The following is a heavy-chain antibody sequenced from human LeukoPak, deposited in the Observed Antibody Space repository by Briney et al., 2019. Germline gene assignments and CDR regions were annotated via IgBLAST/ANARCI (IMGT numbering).Heavy chain of an antibody. Sequence: SETLSLTCTVSGGSISSSSYYWGWIRQPPGKGLEWIGSIYYSGSTYYNPSLKSRVTISVDTSKNQFSLKLSSVTAADTAVYYCAKVWSGQQQLGPFDYWGQGTLVTVSS. CDR3: AKVWSGQQQLGPFDY. D-gene: IGHD6-13*01. V-gene: IGHV4-39*01. J-gene: IGHJ4*02. CDR1: GGSISSSSYY. CDR2: IYYSGST.